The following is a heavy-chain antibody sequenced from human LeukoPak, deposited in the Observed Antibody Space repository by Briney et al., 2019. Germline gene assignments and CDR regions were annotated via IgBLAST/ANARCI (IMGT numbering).Heavy chain of an antibody. J-gene: IGHJ3*02. CDR1: GYTFTNYG. D-gene: IGHD3-10*01. Sequence: AASVKVSCKASGYTFTNYGITWVRQAPGQGLEWMGWISAYNGNSNYAQEFQGRVTMTTDTSTSTVYMELRSLISDGTAVYHCARTRSRFGELYDAYDIWGQGTMVTVSS. CDR3: ARTRSRFGELYDAYDI. CDR2: ISAYNGNS. V-gene: IGHV1-18*01.